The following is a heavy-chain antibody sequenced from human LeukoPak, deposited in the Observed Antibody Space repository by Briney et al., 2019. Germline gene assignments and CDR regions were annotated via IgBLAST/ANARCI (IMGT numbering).Heavy chain of an antibody. CDR1: GFTFSSYA. CDR2: ISGRGGRT. Sequence: GGALRLSCAASGFTFSSYAMSWVRQAPGKGRERVASISGRGGRTYYADSMKGRFTISSDNSKNTLYLQMSRLRAEDTAVSYCAKGILGGNSYGYWVYYFDYWGQGTLVTVSS. V-gene: IGHV3-23*01. CDR3: AKGILGGNSYGYWVYYFDY. D-gene: IGHD5-18*01. J-gene: IGHJ4*02.